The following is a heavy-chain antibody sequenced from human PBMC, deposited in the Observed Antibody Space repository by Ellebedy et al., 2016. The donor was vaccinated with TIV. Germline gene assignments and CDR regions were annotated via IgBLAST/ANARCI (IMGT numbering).Heavy chain of an antibody. Sequence: MPSETLSLTCAVYGGSFSGYYWSWIRQPPGKGLEWIGEINHSGSTNYNPSLKSRVTISVDTSKNQLSLKLSSVTAADTVVYYCASGARSVYYYGSGSYLIYFDYWGQGTLVTVSS. D-gene: IGHD3-10*01. V-gene: IGHV4-34*01. J-gene: IGHJ4*02. CDR1: GGSFSGYY. CDR2: INHSGST. CDR3: ASGARSVYYYGSGSYLIYFDY.